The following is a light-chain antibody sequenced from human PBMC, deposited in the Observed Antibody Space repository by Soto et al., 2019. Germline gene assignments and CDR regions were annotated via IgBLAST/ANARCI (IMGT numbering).Light chain of an antibody. CDR3: QQYGSSPGT. Sequence: EIVLTQSPGTLSLSPGERATLSCRASQSVSSTYLVWYQQKLGQAPRLLIYGASSRATGIPDRFSGSGSGTDFTLTISRLEPEDFAVYYCQQYGSSPGTFGQGTKVEVK. CDR1: QSVSSTY. CDR2: GAS. V-gene: IGKV3-20*01. J-gene: IGKJ1*01.